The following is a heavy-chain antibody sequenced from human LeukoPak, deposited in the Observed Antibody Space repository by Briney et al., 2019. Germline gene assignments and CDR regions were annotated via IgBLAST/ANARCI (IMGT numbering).Heavy chain of an antibody. CDR1: GFTFSSSA. Sequence: GGSLRLSCAASGFTFSSSAMSWVRQVPGKGLEWVSGISASGGSTNYADSVRGRFTISRDNSKNTLYLQMNSLRAEDTAVYYCAILERWFGDSDAFDIWGQGTMVTVSS. CDR3: AILERWFGDSDAFDI. CDR2: ISASGGST. V-gene: IGHV3-23*01. J-gene: IGHJ3*02. D-gene: IGHD3-10*01.